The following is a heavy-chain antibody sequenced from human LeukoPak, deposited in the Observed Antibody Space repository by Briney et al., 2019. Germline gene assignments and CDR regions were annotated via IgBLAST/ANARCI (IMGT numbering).Heavy chain of an antibody. J-gene: IGHJ5*02. Sequence: PSQTLSLTCTVSGGSISSGGYYWSWIRQHPGKGLEWIGYIYYSGSTYYNPSLKSRVTKSVDTSKNQFSLKLSSVTAADTAVYYCVRGGRSRENWFDPWGQGTLVTVSS. CDR1: GGSISSGGYY. D-gene: IGHD2-2*01. CDR2: IYYSGST. V-gene: IGHV4-31*03. CDR3: VRGGRSRENWFDP.